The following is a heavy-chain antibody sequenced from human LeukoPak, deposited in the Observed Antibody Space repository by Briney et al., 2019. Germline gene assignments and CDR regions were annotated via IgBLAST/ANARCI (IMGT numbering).Heavy chain of an antibody. Sequence: PGGSLRLSCVASGFTFSDYYMSWIRQAPGKGLEWVSYISSSSTYTKYADSMKGRFTISRDNSKNSLYLQMNTLRAEDTAVYYCARGSPLGGNWGQGTLVTVSS. CDR3: ARGSPLGGN. V-gene: IGHV3-11*06. CDR2: ISSSSTYT. CDR1: GFTFSDYY. J-gene: IGHJ4*02.